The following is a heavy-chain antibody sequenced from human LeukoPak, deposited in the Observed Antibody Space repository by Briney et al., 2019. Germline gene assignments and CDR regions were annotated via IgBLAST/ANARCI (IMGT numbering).Heavy chain of an antibody. CDR2: IASDGTI. CDR3: ATSPSGWGTYHYMNV. V-gene: IGHV3-48*03. Sequence: PGGSLRLSCVASGFILSTSEMNWVRQAPGKGLEWVSFIASDGTIYYADPVKGRFTLSRDNAKNSLYLQVNSLRAEDTAVYYCATSPSGWGTYHYMNVWGKGTTVTISS. CDR1: GFILSTSE. D-gene: IGHD6-19*01. J-gene: IGHJ6*03.